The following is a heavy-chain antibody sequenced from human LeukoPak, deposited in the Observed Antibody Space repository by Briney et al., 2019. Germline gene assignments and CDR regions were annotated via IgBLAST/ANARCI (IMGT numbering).Heavy chain of an antibody. CDR2: INPSGGNT. J-gene: IGHJ4*02. CDR1: GYTFTSYY. CDR3: ARDVSDCSGGSCYSYFDY. V-gene: IGHV1-46*01. Sequence: ASVKVSCKASGYTFTSYYMHWVRQAPGRGLEWMGIINPSGGNTSYAQKFQGGVTMTRDTSTSTVYMELSSLRSEDTAVYYCARDVSDCSGGSCYSYFDYWGQGTLVTVSS. D-gene: IGHD2-15*01.